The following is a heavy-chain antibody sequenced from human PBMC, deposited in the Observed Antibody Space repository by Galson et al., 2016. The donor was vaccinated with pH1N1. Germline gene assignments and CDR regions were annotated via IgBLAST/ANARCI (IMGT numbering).Heavy chain of an antibody. CDR1: GFTFSSYA. Sequence: SLRLSCAASGFTFSSYAMSWVRQAPGKGLEWVSAISGSGGYTYFADSVQGRFTISRDNSKNTLYLQMNTLRAEDTAVYYCARDNLRGSGSPDAPDFWGQGTMVTVSS. D-gene: IGHD3-10*02. J-gene: IGHJ3*01. CDR3: ARDNLRGSGSPDAPDF. CDR2: ISGSGGYT. V-gene: IGHV3-23*01.